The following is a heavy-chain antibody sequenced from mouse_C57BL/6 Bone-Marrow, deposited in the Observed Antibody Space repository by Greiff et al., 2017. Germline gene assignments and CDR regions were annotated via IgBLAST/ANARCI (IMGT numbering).Heavy chain of an antibody. CDR3: ARRAWDRYYYAMDY. D-gene: IGHD3-3*01. CDR1: GYTFTSYG. CDR2: IYPRSGNT. V-gene: IGHV1-81*01. Sequence: QVQLQQSGAELARPGASVKLSCKASGYTFTSYGISWVKQRTGQGLEWIGEIYPRSGNTYYNEKFKGKATLTADKSSSTAYMELRSLTSEDSAVYFGARRAWDRYYYAMDYWGQGTSVTVSS. J-gene: IGHJ4*01.